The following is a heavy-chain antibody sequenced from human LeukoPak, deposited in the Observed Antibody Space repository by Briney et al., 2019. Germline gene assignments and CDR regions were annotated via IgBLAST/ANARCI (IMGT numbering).Heavy chain of an antibody. J-gene: IGHJ3*02. CDR1: GFTFDDYG. Sequence: GGSLRLSCAASGFTFDDYGMSWVRQAPGKGLEWVANIKQDGSEKYYVDSVKGRFTISRDNAKNSLYLQMNSLRAEDTAVYYCARVGWNFAFDIWGQGTMVTVSS. CDR3: ARVGWNFAFDI. D-gene: IGHD1-7*01. V-gene: IGHV3-7*01. CDR2: IKQDGSEK.